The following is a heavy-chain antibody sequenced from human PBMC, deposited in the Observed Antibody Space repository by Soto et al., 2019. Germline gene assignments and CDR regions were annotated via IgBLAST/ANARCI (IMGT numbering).Heavy chain of an antibody. J-gene: IGHJ4*02. V-gene: IGHV3-21*01. Sequence: GGSLRLSCAASGFTFSSYSMNWVRQAPGKGLEWVSSISSSSSYIYYADSVKGRFTISRDNAKNSLYLQMNSLRAEDTAVYYCARGDYDILTGYGGFDYWGQGTLVTVSS. D-gene: IGHD3-9*01. CDR1: GFTFSSYS. CDR3: ARGDYDILTGYGGFDY. CDR2: ISSSSSYI.